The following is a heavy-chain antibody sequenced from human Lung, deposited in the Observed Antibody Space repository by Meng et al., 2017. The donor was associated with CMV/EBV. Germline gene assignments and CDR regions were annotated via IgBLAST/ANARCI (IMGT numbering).Heavy chain of an antibody. CDR3: ARARLSSRSMDF. J-gene: IGHJ6*02. V-gene: IGHV4-34*01. CDR1: GESLSGYY. D-gene: IGHD2/OR15-2a*01. Sequence: ESLKISCAVYGESLSGYYWTWIRQPPGKGLEWIGEISHSGTTNYNPSLKSRVFISVDTSKNQLSLNLTPVTAADTAVYYCARARLSSRSMDFWGQGTPVTVSS. CDR2: ISHSGTT.